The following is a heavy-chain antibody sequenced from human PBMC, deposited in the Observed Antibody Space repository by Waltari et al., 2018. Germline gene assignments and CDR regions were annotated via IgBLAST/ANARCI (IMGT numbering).Heavy chain of an antibody. V-gene: IGHV1-46*01. CDR3: ARDLGGWYYYYGMDV. Sequence: QVQLVQSGAEVKKPGASVKVSCKASGYTFTSYYMHWVRQAPGQGLEWMGIINPSGGSTSYAQKFQGRVTMTRDTSTSTVYMELSSLRSEDTAVYYCARDLGGWYYYYGMDVWGQGTTVTVSS. J-gene: IGHJ6*02. CDR1: GYTFTSYY. CDR2: INPSGGST.